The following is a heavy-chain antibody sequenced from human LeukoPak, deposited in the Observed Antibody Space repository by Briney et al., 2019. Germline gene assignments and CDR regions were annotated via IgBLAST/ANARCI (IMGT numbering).Heavy chain of an antibody. CDR1: GYTLTELS. CDR2: FDPEDGET. CDR3: ATDLLYGVGAVAPGRIVNY. J-gene: IGHJ4*02. V-gene: IGHV1-24*01. Sequence: PEASVKVSCKVSGYTLTELSMHWVRQAPGKGLEWMGGFDPEDGETIYAQKFQGRVTMTEDTSTDTAYMELSSLRSEDTAVYYCATDLLYGVGAVAPGRIVNYWGQGTLVTVSS. D-gene: IGHD6-19*01.